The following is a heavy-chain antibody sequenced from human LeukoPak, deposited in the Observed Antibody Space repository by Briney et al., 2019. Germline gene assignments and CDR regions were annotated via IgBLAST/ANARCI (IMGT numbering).Heavy chain of an antibody. CDR3: ARHLSGVTGYTYGRGIDY. Sequence: GGSLRLSCTASGFTFGDYAMSWVRRAPGKGLEWVANIKKDGSEKYYVDSVKGRFTISRDSAKTSLYLQMISLRAEDTAVYYCARHLSGVTGYTYGRGIDYWGQGTLVTVSS. CDR2: IKKDGSEK. J-gene: IGHJ4*02. V-gene: IGHV3-7*01. D-gene: IGHD5-18*01. CDR1: GFTFGDYA.